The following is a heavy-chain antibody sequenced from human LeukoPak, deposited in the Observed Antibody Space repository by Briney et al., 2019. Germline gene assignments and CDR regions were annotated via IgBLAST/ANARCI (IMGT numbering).Heavy chain of an antibody. V-gene: IGHV1-46*01. CDR2: INPSGGST. D-gene: IGHD6-6*01. Sequence: ASVKVSCKASGYTFTSYYMHWVRQAPGQGLEWMGIINPSGGSTSYAQKFQGRVTMTRDTSTSTVYMELSSPRSEDTAVYYCARAGEGIAARHRGPKYWGQGTLVTVSS. CDR1: GYTFTSYY. CDR3: ARAGEGIAARHRGPKY. J-gene: IGHJ4*02.